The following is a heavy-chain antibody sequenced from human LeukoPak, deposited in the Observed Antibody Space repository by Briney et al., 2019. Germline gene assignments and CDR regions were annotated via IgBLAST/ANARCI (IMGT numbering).Heavy chain of an antibody. CDR3: ARYVQAGGGIRYFAVDAFDI. D-gene: IGHD3-9*01. V-gene: IGHV1-8*01. CDR2: MNPNSGNT. CDR1: GYTFTSYD. J-gene: IGHJ3*02. Sequence: ASVKVSCKASGYTFTSYDINWVRQATGQGLEWIGWMNPNSGNTGYAQKFQGRVTMTRNTSISTAYMELSSLRSEDTAVYYCARYVQAGGGIRYFAVDAFDIWGQGTMVTVSS.